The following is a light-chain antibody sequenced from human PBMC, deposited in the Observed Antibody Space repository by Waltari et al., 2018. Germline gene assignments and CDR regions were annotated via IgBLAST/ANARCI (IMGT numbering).Light chain of an antibody. V-gene: IGLV3-19*01. CDR3: NSRDNSGNHVV. Sequence: SSELTQDPAVSVALGQTVRITCHGDSLRSYYASWYQQKPGQAPVLDIYCKSNRPSGIPDRFSGSSSGNTASLTITGAKAEDEADYYCNSRDNSGNHVVFGGGTKLTVL. CDR2: CKS. J-gene: IGLJ2*01. CDR1: SLRSYY.